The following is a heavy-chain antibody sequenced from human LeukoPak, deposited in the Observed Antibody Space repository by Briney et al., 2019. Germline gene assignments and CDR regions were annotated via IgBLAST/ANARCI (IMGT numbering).Heavy chain of an antibody. CDR2: IKQDGSEK. CDR3: ARVAGGKNYYYYYGMDV. J-gene: IGHJ6*02. D-gene: IGHD1-26*01. CDR1: GFTFSSYW. V-gene: IGHV3-7*01. Sequence: PGGSLRLSCAASGFTFSSYWMSWVRQAPGKGLEWVANIKQDGSEKYYVDSVKGRFTISRDNAKNSLYLQMNSLRAEDTAVYYCARVAGGKNYYYYYGMDVWGQGTTVTVSS.